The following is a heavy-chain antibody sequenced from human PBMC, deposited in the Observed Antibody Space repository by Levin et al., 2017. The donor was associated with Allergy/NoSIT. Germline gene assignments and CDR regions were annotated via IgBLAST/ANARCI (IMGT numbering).Heavy chain of an antibody. CDR1: GFTFSDYY. CDR3: ARVTNWNYEQLDY. J-gene: IGHJ4*02. Sequence: GGSLRLSCAASGFTFSDYYMSWIRQAQGKGLEWVSYITSGGSIIYYADSVKGRFTISRDNAKNLLFLQMDSLRAEDTAVYYCARVTNWNYEQLDYWGQGTLVTVSS. V-gene: IGHV3-11*01. CDR2: ITSGGSII. D-gene: IGHD1-7*01.